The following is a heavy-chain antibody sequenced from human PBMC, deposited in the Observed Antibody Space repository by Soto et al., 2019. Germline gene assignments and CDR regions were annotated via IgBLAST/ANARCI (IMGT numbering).Heavy chain of an antibody. CDR1: GFAFSSYG. J-gene: IGHJ4*02. Sequence: QVQLVESGGGVVQPGRSLRLSCAASGFAFSSYGMHWVRQTPGKGLEWVALIWYDGSNKYYADSVKGRFTISRDNSKNTLYLQMHSLRAEDTAVYFCERYPPGVAGRYYFDFWGQGTLVTVSS. CDR2: IWYDGSNK. D-gene: IGHD6-6*01. CDR3: ERYPPGVAGRYYFDF. V-gene: IGHV3-33*01.